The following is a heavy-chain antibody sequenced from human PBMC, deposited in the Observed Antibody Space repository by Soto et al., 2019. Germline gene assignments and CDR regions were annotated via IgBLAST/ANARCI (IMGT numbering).Heavy chain of an antibody. V-gene: IGHV3-23*01. D-gene: IGHD7-27*01. CDR1: GFTFSIFA. J-gene: IGHJ4*02. CDR3: AKEVSLGSTVDLGY. CDR2: ISGSGGST. Sequence: PGGSLRLPCAASGFTFSIFAMSWVRQSPGKGLEWVSTISGSGGSTYYADAVKGRFTISRDNSMGTLYLQMKSLRVEDTAIYYCAKEVSLGSTVDLGYWGQGALVTVSS.